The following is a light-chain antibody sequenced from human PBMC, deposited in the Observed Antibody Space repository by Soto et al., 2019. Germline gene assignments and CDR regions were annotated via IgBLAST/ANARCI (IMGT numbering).Light chain of an antibody. J-gene: IGKJ1*01. CDR3: QEYIQWPPGM. CDR1: QFVSSR. V-gene: IGKV3-15*01. Sequence: DIVVTQSPATLSASPGERVTLSCRASQFVSSRLAWYQQRPGQVPRLLIYDTSTRAPGISARFSGSGSGTEFTLTTRSLQSEDFAVYYCQEYIQWPPGMFGPGTTVDSK. CDR2: DTS.